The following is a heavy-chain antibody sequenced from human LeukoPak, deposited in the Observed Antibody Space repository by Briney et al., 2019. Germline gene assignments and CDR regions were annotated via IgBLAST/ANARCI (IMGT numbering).Heavy chain of an antibody. CDR2: INPNSGGT. D-gene: IGHD2-15*01. CDR3: ARGRYCSGGSCYWRPIDY. V-gene: IGHV1-2*02. J-gene: IGHJ4*02. CDR1: GYTFTGYY. Sequence: ASVKVSCKASGYTFTGYYMHWVRQAPGQGLEWMGWINPNSGGTNYAQKFQGRVTMTRDTSISTAYMEPSRLRSDDTAVYYCARGRYCSGGSCYWRPIDYWGQGTLVTVSS.